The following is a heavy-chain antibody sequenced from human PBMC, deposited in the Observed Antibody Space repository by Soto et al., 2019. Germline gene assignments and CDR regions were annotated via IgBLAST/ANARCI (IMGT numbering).Heavy chain of an antibody. CDR1: GYTFTSYY. CDR2: INPSGGST. D-gene: IGHD4-17*01. V-gene: IGHV1-46*01. Sequence: QVQLVQSGAEVKKPGASVKVSCKASGYTFTSYYMHWVRQAPGQGLEWMGIINPSGGSTSYAQKFQGRVTMTRDTSTSTVYMELSSLRSVDTAVYYCASGRIDDYGDYGWFDPWGQGTLVTVSS. CDR3: ASGRIDDYGDYGWFDP. J-gene: IGHJ5*02.